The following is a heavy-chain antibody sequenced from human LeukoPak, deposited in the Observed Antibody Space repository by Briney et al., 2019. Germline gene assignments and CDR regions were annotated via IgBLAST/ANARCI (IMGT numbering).Heavy chain of an antibody. J-gene: IGHJ4*02. V-gene: IGHV3-74*01. D-gene: IGHD6-19*01. Sequence: PGGSLRLSCAASGFTFSSYWMHWVRHAPGKGLEWVSRINSDGSSTSYADSVKGRFTISRDNAKNTLYLQMNSLRAEDTAVYYCAREGYSSGWGHFDYWGQGTLVTVSS. CDR1: GFTFSSYW. CDR3: AREGYSSGWGHFDY. CDR2: INSDGSST.